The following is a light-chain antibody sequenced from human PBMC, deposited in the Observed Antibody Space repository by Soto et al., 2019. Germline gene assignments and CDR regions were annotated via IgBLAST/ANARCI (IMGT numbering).Light chain of an antibody. J-gene: IGKJ1*01. CDR2: GAS. CDR3: QQYNNWHPWT. Sequence: EIVMTQSPATLSVSPGERATLSCRASQSVSSNLAWYQQKPGQAPRLLIYGASTRATGIPARFSGSGSGTEFTLTISSMQSEDFAVYYCQQYNNWHPWTFVQGTKVEIK. CDR1: QSVSSN. V-gene: IGKV3-15*01.